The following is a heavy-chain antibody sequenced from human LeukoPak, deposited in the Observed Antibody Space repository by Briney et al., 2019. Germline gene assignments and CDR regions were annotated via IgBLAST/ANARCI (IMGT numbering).Heavy chain of an antibody. CDR2: IFPDDSDT. Sequence: GESLKISCKGSGYNFAHDWIGWVRQMPGKGLEWMGIIFPDDSDTIYSPSFQGHVTVSADKSINTAYLQWSDLKASDSAMYYCARQESEMTTPANRYFDLWGQGTLITVSS. CDR3: ARQESEMTTPANRYFDL. CDR1: GYNFAHDW. D-gene: IGHD2-15*01. J-gene: IGHJ4*02. V-gene: IGHV5-51*01.